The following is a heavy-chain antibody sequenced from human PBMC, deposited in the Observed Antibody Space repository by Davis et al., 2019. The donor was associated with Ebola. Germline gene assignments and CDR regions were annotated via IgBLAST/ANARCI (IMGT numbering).Heavy chain of an antibody. CDR2: ISSSSSTI. D-gene: IGHD2-2*02. J-gene: IGHJ6*03. CDR1: GFTFSSYS. V-gene: IGHV3-48*04. CDR3: ARGNEGVPAAIIYYYYKDV. Sequence: PGGSLRLSCAASGFTFSSYSMNWVRQAPGKGLAWVSYISSSSSTIYYADSVKGRFTISRDNAKNSLYLQMNSLRAEDTAVYYCARGNEGVPAAIIYYYYKDVWGKGTTVTVSS.